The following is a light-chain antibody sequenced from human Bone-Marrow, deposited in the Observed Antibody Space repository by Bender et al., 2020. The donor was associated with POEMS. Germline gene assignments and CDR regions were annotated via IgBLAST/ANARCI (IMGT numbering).Light chain of an antibody. CDR3: YSTDSSDSHGV. J-gene: IGLJ3*02. CDR2: EDS. Sequence: SYEPTQPPSVSVSPGQTARITCSGDALPKKYASWYQQKSGQAPVLVIYEDSKRPSGIPETFSGSSSGTMATLTISRAQVEDEADYYCYSTDSSDSHGVFGGGTKLTVL. CDR1: ALPKKY. V-gene: IGLV3-10*01.